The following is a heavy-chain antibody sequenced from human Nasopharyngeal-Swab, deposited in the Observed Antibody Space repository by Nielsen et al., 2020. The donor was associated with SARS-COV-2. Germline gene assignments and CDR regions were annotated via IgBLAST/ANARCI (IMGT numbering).Heavy chain of an antibody. Sequence: GESLKISCAASGFTFSDYYMSWVRQAPGKGLEWVSAISGSGGRTYYGDSVKGRFTISRDNSKNTLYLQMNSLRADDTAVYYCASRSLLSGGAFDYWGQGTLVIVSS. V-gene: IGHV3-23*01. CDR1: GFTFSDYY. D-gene: IGHD2-21*01. CDR3: ASRSLLSGGAFDY. J-gene: IGHJ4*02. CDR2: ISGSGGRT.